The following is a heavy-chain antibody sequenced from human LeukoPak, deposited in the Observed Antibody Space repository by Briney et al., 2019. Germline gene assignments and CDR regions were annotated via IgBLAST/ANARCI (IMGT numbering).Heavy chain of an antibody. Sequence: SETLSLTCTVSGVSITSSNSYWGWIRQPPGKGLEWIVSIYYSGNTYYNASLKSQVSISIDTSKNQFSLKLTSVTAADTAVYYCARQTGAGLFILPGGQGTLVTVSS. CDR3: ARQTGAGLFILP. D-gene: IGHD3/OR15-3a*01. V-gene: IGHV4-39*01. J-gene: IGHJ4*02. CDR2: IYYSGNT. CDR1: GVSITSSNSY.